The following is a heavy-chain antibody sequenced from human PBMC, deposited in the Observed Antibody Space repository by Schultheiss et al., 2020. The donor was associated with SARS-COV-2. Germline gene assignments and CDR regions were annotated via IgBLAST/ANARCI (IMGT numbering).Heavy chain of an antibody. D-gene: IGHD4-17*01. CDR2: IYYSGST. CDR3: ARATAFYGDYVMVRYYFDY. J-gene: IGHJ4*02. V-gene: IGHV4-59*01. Sequence: SETLSLTCAVYGGSFSGYYWSWIRQPPGKGLEWIGYIYYSGSTNYNPSLKSRVTISVDTSKNQFSLKLSSVTAADTAVYYCARATAFYGDYVMVRYYFDYWGQGTLGTVSS. CDR1: GGSFSGYY.